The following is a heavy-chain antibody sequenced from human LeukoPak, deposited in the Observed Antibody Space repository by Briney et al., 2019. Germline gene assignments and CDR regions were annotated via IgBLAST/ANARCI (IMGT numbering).Heavy chain of an antibody. D-gene: IGHD6-13*01. Sequence: SVKVSCKASGGTFSSYAISWVRQAPGQGLEWMGGIIPIFGTANYAQKFQGRVTITADKSTSTAYMELSSLRSEDTAVYYCATPRTAAAATSTFDIWGQGTMVTVSS. J-gene: IGHJ3*02. CDR2: IIPIFGTA. CDR3: ATPRTAAAATSTFDI. V-gene: IGHV1-69*06. CDR1: GGTFSSYA.